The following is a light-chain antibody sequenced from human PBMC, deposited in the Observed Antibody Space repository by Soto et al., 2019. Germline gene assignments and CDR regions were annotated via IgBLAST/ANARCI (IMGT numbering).Light chain of an antibody. J-gene: IGKJ4*01. CDR2: GTS. CDR1: QGISDY. V-gene: IGKV1-9*01. CDR3: QQLKTYPLT. Sequence: DIRLTQSPSFLSASVGDRVTITCRASQGISDYLAWYQQKPGNAPKLLIYGTSTLQSEVPSRFSGSGSGTEFTLTISSLQPEDFATYFCQQLKTYPLTFGGGTRVEIK.